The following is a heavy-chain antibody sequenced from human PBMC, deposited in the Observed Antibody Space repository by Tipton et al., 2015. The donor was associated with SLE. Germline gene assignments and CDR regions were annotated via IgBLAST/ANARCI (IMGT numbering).Heavy chain of an antibody. CDR2: INHGGST. D-gene: IGHD2-2*01. CDR1: GGSFGGYY. CDR3: ARGCSSSTCEPFYFFGMDG. J-gene: IGHJ6*02. V-gene: IGHV4-34*01. Sequence: TLSLTCAIYGGSFGGYYWSWIRQPPGKGLEWIGEINHGGSTNYNPSLKSRVTISVDTSKNQFSLRLISVTAADTAVYYCARGCSSSTCEPFYFFGMDGWGQGTSVTVSS.